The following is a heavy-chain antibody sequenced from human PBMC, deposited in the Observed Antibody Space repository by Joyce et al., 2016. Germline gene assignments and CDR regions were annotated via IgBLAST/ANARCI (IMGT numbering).Heavy chain of an antibody. Sequence: VQLVQSGAEVKKPGESLKISCKGSAYRFTSYWIGWVRQMPGKGREWMGIIYPGDSDTRYRPPFEGQVTISVDKSIDTAYLQWRSLKASDTAMYYCVRIATSGWYGAPFDYWGQGTLVTVSS. D-gene: IGHD6-19*01. CDR1: AYRFTSYW. J-gene: IGHJ4*02. V-gene: IGHV5-51*01. CDR2: IYPGDSDT. CDR3: VRIATSGWYGAPFDY.